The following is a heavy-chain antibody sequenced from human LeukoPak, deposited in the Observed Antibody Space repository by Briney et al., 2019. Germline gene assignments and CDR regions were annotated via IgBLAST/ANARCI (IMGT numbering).Heavy chain of an antibody. V-gene: IGHV2-5*02. CDR3: AHLLVSGYQDFDY. D-gene: IGHD3-22*01. CDR2: NYWDDGK. Sequence: ESGPTLVKPTQTLALTCTFSGFSRHTSGVGVGWIRQPPGKALEWLALNYWDDGKPYSPSLKNRLTITKDASKNQVVLTMTSMEPVDTATYYCAHLLVSGYQDFDYWGQGTLVTVSS. J-gene: IGHJ4*02. CDR1: GFSRHTSGVG.